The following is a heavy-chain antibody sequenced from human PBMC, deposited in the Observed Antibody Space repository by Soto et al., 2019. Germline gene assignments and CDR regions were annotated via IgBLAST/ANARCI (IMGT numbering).Heavy chain of an antibody. CDR3: VGEYYYYYMDV. Sequence: SETLSLTCAVYGGSFSGYYWSWIRQPPGEGLEWIGEINHSGSTNYSPSLKSRVTISVDTSKNQFSLKLSSVTAADTAVYYCVGEYYYYYMDVWGKGTTVTVSS. CDR1: GGSFSGYY. CDR2: INHSGST. D-gene: IGHD3-10*01. V-gene: IGHV4-34*01. J-gene: IGHJ6*03.